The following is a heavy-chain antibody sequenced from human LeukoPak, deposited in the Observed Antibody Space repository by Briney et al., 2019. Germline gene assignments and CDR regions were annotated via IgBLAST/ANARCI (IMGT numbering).Heavy chain of an antibody. CDR3: ARVPSNGGWYNDY. V-gene: IGHV3-21*01. J-gene: IGHJ4*02. Sequence: PGGSLRLSCAASGFTFSSYSMNWVRQAPGKGLEWVSSISSSSSYIYYADSVKGRFTISRDNAKNSLYLQMNSLRAEDTAVHYCARVPSNGGWYNDYWGQGTLVTVSS. CDR1: GFTFSSYS. D-gene: IGHD6-19*01. CDR2: ISSSSSYI.